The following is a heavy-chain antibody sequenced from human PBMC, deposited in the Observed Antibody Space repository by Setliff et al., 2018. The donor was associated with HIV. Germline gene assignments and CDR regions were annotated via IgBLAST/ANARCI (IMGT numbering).Heavy chain of an antibody. D-gene: IGHD3-3*01. CDR2: RYYRGGT. CDR1: GGSISAYY. Sequence: PSETLSLTCTVSGGSISAYYWSWIRQPPGKGLEWIGYRYYRGGTTYNPSLKSRVTISIDTSKNQFSLKLSSVTAADTAVYYCAGPRRITIFGVVTGPWFDPWGQGTLVTVSS. CDR3: AGPRRITIFGVVTGPWFDP. J-gene: IGHJ5*02. V-gene: IGHV4-59*08.